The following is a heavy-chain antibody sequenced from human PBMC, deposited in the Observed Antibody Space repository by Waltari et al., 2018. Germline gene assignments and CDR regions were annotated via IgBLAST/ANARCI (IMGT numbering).Heavy chain of an antibody. V-gene: IGHV4-59*11. J-gene: IGHJ6*02. Sequence: QVQLQESGPGLVKPSETLSLTCTVSGGSISSHYWSWIRQPPGKGLEWIGYIYYSGSTNYNPARKSRVTISVDTSKNQFSLKLSSVTAADTAVYYCARAPAPVVHYYYYGMDVWGQGTTVTVSS. CDR1: GGSISSHY. D-gene: IGHD2-15*01. CDR2: IYYSGST. CDR3: ARAPAPVVHYYYYGMDV.